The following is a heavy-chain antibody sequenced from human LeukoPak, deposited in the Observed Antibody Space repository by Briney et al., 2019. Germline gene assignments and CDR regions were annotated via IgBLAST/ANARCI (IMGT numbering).Heavy chain of an antibody. D-gene: IGHD6-19*01. CDR3: SAGLTGYSSGWYYFDY. CDR1: GGTFSSYA. V-gene: IGHV1-69*05. J-gene: IGHJ4*02. Sequence: GASVKVSCKASGGTFSSYAISWVRQAPGQGLEWMGGIIPIFGTANHAQKFQGRVTITTDESTSTAYMELSSLRSEDTDVYYCSAGLTGYSSGWYYFDYWGQGTLVTVSS. CDR2: IIPIFGTA.